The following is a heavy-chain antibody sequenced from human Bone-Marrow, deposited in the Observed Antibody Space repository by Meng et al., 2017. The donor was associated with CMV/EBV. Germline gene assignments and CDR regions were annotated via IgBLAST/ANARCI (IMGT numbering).Heavy chain of an antibody. CDR1: GGSFSDNY. V-gene: IGHV4-34*01. Sequence: YGGSFSDNYWTWIRQSPGKGLEWIGEINRRGSTNYKSSLKSRVFMSVDTSKNQFSLSLRSVTAADTAVYYCARATRYNYYYQYAMDVWGQGTTVTVSS. D-gene: IGHD5-24*01. CDR3: ARATRYNYYYQYAMDV. CDR2: INRRGST. J-gene: IGHJ6*02.